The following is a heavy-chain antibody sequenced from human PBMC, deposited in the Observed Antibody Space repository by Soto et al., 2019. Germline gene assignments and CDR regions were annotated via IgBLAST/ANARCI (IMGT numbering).Heavy chain of an antibody. CDR2: ISGSGGST. J-gene: IGHJ4*02. CDR3: AKDVEMATIGVAFDY. D-gene: IGHD5-12*01. Sequence: GGSLRLSCAASGFTFSSYAMSWVRQAPGQGLEWVSAISGSGGSTYYADSVNGRFTISRDNSKYKLYLQMNSLRAEDTAVYYCAKDVEMATIGVAFDYWGQGTLVTVSS. V-gene: IGHV3-23*01. CDR1: GFTFSSYA.